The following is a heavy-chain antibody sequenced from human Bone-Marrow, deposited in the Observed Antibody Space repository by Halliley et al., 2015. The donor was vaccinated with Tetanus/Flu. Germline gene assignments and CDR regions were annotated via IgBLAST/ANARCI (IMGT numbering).Heavy chain of an antibody. J-gene: IGHJ4*02. CDR1: GGSISSYY. Sequence: LRLSCTVSGGSISSYYWSWIRQPPGKGLEWIGYIYYSGSTNYNPSLKSRVTISVDTSKNQFSLRLSSVTAADTAVYYRVRAFGELSEFDYWGQGILVTVSS. CDR3: VRAFGELSEFDY. D-gene: IGHD3-10*01. CDR2: IYYSGST. V-gene: IGHV4-59*08.